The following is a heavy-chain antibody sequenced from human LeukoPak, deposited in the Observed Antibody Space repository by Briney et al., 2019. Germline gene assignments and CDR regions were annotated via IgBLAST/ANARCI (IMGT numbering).Heavy chain of an antibody. CDR2: ISSSGSTI. CDR3: AREKPELDY. CDR1: GFTFSSYE. J-gene: IGHJ4*02. V-gene: IGHV3-48*03. Sequence: PGGSPRLSCAASGFTFSSYEMNWGRQAPGEGLEWVSYISSSGSTIYYADSVKGRFTISRDNAKNSLYLQMKSLRVEDTAVYYCAREKPELDYWGQGTLVTVSS.